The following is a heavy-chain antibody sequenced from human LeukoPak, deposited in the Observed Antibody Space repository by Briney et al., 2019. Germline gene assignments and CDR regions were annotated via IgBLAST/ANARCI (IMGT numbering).Heavy chain of an antibody. CDR2: IYTSGST. CDR3: ARELQVWSVSDH. D-gene: IGHD5-18*01. V-gene: IGHV4-4*07. J-gene: IGHJ4*02. Sequence: SETLSLTCTVSSGSISSYYWSWIRQPAGRGLEWIGRIYTSGSTNYNPSLTSRVTMSVDTSKNQFSLRLSSVTAADTAVYYCARELQVWSVSDHWGQGTLVTVSS. CDR1: SGSISSYY.